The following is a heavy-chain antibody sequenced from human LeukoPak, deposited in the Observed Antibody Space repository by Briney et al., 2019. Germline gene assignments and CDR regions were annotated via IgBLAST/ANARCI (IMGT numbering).Heavy chain of an antibody. Sequence: PSETLSLTCTVSGGSIRSYYWSWIRQPAGKGLEWIGRIYTSGSTNYNPSLKSRVTISVDTSKNQFSLKLTSVTAADTAVYYCARVPGISLMEVVGRSQTFDIWGQGTMVTVSS. CDR3: ARVPGISLMEVVGRSQTFDI. J-gene: IGHJ3*02. CDR2: IYTSGST. D-gene: IGHD3-22*01. CDR1: GGSIRSYY. V-gene: IGHV4-4*07.